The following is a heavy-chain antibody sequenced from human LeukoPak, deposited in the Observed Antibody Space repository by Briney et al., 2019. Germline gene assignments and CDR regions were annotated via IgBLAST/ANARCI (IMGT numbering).Heavy chain of an antibody. Sequence: GASVKVSCKASGYTFTCYGISRVRQAPGQGLEWTGSISAYNGNTNYAQKLQGRVTMTTDTSTSTVYMELKSLRSDDTAVYYCARVEIYYDSSGYYYPFDYWGQGTLVTVSS. J-gene: IGHJ4*02. CDR1: GYTFTCYG. D-gene: IGHD3-22*01. V-gene: IGHV1-18*01. CDR3: ARVEIYYDSSGYYYPFDY. CDR2: ISAYNGNT.